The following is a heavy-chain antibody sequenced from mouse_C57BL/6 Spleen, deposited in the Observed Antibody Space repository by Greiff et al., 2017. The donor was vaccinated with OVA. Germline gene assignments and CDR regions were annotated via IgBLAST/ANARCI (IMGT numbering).Heavy chain of an antibody. D-gene: IGHD1-1*01. CDR3: TREKSSGSIPYWYFDV. J-gene: IGHJ1*03. V-gene: IGHV1-5*01. CDR2: IYPGNSDT. CDR1: GYTFTSYW. Sequence: VQLQQSGTVLARPGASVKMSCKTSGYTFTSYWMHWVKQRPGQGLEWIGAIYPGNSDTSYNQKFKGKANLTAVTSASTAFMELSSLTNEDSTVYYCTREKSSGSIPYWYFDVWGTGTTVTVSS.